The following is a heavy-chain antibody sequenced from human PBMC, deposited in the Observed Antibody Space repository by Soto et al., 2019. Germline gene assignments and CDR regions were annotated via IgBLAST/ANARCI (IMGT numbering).Heavy chain of an antibody. CDR3: AIFFFQAEDGIRDTVPVSAFLLNRSSDL. Sequence: KGVEWVSYIGIGSSTKYYADSVKGRFTISRDNAKNSLYLQMNSLRAEDTAVYYCAIFFFQAEDGIRDTVPVSAFLLNRSSDL. D-gene: IGHD2-15*01. V-gene: IGHV3-48*01. J-gene: IGHJ2*01. CDR2: IGIGSSTK.